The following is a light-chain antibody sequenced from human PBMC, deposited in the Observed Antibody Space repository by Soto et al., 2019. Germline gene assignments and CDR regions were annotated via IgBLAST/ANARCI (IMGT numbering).Light chain of an antibody. Sequence: AIRMTQSPSSFSASTGDRVTITCRASQGISSYLAWYQQKPGKAPKLLIYAASTLQSGVPSRFSGSGSGTDFTLTISCLQSEDFATDYGQQYYSYPFTFGTGTKVDIK. V-gene: IGKV1-8*01. CDR3: QQYYSYPFT. CDR2: AAS. J-gene: IGKJ3*01. CDR1: QGISSY.